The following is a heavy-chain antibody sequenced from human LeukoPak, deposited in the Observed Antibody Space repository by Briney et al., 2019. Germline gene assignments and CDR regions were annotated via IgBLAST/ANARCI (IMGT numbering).Heavy chain of an antibody. CDR3: ARDVDIVATNTLDY. CDR2: ISYDGSNK. J-gene: IGHJ4*02. V-gene: IGHV3-30-3*01. CDR1: GFTFSSYA. D-gene: IGHD5-12*01. Sequence: GRSLRLSCAASGFTFSSYAMHWVRQAPGKGLEWVAVISYDGSNKYYEDSVKGRFTISRDNSKNTLYLQMNSLRAEDTAVYYCARDVDIVATNTLDYWGQGTLVTVSS.